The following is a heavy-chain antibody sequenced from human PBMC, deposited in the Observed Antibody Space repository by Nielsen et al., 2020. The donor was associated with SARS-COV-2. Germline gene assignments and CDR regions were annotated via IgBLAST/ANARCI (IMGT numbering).Heavy chain of an antibody. D-gene: IGHD7-27*01. CDR2: LYTDGST. J-gene: IGHJ6*02. Sequence: GESLNISCGASVFTISSSFMTCVRQAALNVLDWVPVLYTDGSTSHADSVKGRFTISRDNSKNTLYPQMNSLRAEDTAVYYCARDNWGRMDVWGQGTTVTVSS. CDR1: VFTISSSF. V-gene: IGHV3-66*01. CDR3: ARDNWGRMDV.